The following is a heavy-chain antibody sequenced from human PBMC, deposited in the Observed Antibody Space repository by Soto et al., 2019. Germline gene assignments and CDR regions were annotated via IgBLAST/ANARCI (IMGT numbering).Heavy chain of an antibody. J-gene: IGHJ5*02. Sequence: HVQLQESGPGLVKPSETLSLTCTVSGASITSYYWTWIRQPPGKELEWIGYIYYTGRTNCNPSLMSRVTMSVDTSKNQFSLRVSSVTAADTAVYYCARDLTIGGFFDPWGQGTLVTVSS. CDR1: GASITSYY. V-gene: IGHV4-59*01. D-gene: IGHD3-10*01. CDR3: ARDLTIGGFFDP. CDR2: IYYTGRT.